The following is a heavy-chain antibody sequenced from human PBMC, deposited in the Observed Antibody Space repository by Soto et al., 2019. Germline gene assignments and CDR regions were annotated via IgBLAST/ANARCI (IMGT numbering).Heavy chain of an antibody. J-gene: IGHJ3*02. Sequence: QITLKESGPTLVKPTQTLTLTCTFSGFSLSTSGVGVGWIXXXXXXXLEWLALIYWDDDKRYSPSLKSRLTIXXXXXXXXXXXXXXXXXXXXXXXXXXXXXXXXXXXXFDIWGQGTMVTVSS. CDR3: XXXXXXXXXXFDI. V-gene: IGHV2-5*02. CDR1: GFSLSTSGVG. CDR2: IYWDDDK.